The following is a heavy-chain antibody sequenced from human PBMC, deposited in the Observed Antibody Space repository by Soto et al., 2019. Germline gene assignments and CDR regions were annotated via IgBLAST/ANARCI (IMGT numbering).Heavy chain of an antibody. D-gene: IGHD4-17*01. CDR1: GFIFGSYA. V-gene: IGHV3-23*01. CDR2: ISASGGRA. CDR3: AKDPNGDYVGGFDM. J-gene: IGHJ3*02. Sequence: GGSLRLSFSASGFIFGSYAMSWVRQAPGKGLEWVSGISASGGRAYYADSVRGRFTIFNDNSKNTLYLQMNSLRVEDTALYYFAKDPNGDYVGGFDMRGPGTMVTVSS.